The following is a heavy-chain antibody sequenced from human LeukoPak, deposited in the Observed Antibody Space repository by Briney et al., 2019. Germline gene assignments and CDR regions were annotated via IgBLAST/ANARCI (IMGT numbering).Heavy chain of an antibody. CDR3: AKDRSCTNDICHGDFDY. CDR2: MSGSGGST. Sequence: GGSLRLSCAASGFTFSSYAMSWVRQAPGKGLEWVSSMSGSGGSTYSADSVKGRFTISRDNSKNTLYLQMNSLRAEDTALYYCAKDRSCTNDICHGDFDYWGQGTLVTVSS. V-gene: IGHV3-23*01. D-gene: IGHD2-8*01. J-gene: IGHJ4*02. CDR1: GFTFSSYA.